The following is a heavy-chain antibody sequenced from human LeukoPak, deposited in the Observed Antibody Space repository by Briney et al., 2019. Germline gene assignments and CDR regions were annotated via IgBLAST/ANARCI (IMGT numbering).Heavy chain of an antibody. D-gene: IGHD4-17*01. CDR3: VSGDYGNY. CDR2: ISSSSSYI. CDR1: GFTFSSYS. Sequence: GGSLRLSCAASGFTFSSYSMNWVRQAPGKGLEWVSSISSSSSYIYYADSVKGRFTISRDNAKNTLFLQMNSLRVEDTALYYCVSGDYGNYWGQGTLVTVSS. V-gene: IGHV3-21*01. J-gene: IGHJ4*02.